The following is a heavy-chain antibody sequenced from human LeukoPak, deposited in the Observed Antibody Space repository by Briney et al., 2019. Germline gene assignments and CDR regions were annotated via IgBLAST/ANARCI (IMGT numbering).Heavy chain of an antibody. V-gene: IGHV4-34*01. CDR2: INHSGGT. Sequence: SETLSLTCAVYGGSFSGYYWSWIRQPPGKGLEWIGEINHSGGTNYNPSLKSRVTISVDTSKNQFSLKLSSVTAADTAVYYCARAGHYDSSGSNPGDYWGQGTLVTVSS. D-gene: IGHD3-22*01. CDR1: GGSFSGYY. J-gene: IGHJ4*02. CDR3: ARAGHYDSSGSNPGDY.